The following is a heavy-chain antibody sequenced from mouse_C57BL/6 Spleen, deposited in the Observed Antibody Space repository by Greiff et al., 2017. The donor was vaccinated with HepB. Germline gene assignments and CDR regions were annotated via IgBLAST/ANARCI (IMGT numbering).Heavy chain of an antibody. D-gene: IGHD4-1*01. Sequence: EVQGVESGGGLVKPGGSLKLSCAASGFTFSSYTMSWVRQTPEKRLEWVATISGGGGNTYYPDSVKGRFTISRDNAKNTLYLQMSSLRSEDTALYYCARHRNWDADFDYWGQGTTLTVSS. CDR2: ISGGGGNT. V-gene: IGHV5-9*01. CDR1: GFTFSSYT. CDR3: ARHRNWDADFDY. J-gene: IGHJ2*01.